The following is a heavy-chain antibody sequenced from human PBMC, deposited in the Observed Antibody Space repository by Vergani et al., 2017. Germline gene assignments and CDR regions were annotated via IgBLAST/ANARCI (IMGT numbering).Heavy chain of an antibody. D-gene: IGHD2-15*01. V-gene: IGHV4-39*01. CDR3: ARQFWVSQVVRAF. Sequence: QLQLLESGPGLVKPSETLSLTCTVSGGSISSSSHYWGWIRPPPGEGLECSATVFHSGSAYCNPSLRRRVTISVETSKNEFSLRLTTLTAADTAVYYCARQFWVSQVVRAF. CDR2: VFHSGSA. CDR1: GGSISSSSHY. J-gene: IGHJ3*01.